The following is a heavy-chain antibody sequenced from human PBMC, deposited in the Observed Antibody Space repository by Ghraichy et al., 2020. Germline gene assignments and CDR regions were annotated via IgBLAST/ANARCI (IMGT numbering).Heavy chain of an antibody. CDR3: ARQYYDLGPNWFDP. Sequence: GGSLRLSCAASGFTFSSYWMHWVRQAPGKGLVWVSRINSDGSSTSYADSVKGRFTISRDNAKNTLYLQMNSLRAEDTAVYYCARQYYDLGPNWFDPWGQGTLVTVSS. J-gene: IGHJ5*02. D-gene: IGHD3-3*01. CDR2: INSDGSST. CDR1: GFTFSSYW. V-gene: IGHV3-74*01.